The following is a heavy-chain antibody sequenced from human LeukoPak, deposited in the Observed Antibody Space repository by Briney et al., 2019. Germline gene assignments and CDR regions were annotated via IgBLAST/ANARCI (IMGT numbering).Heavy chain of an antibody. CDR1: GYTFTGYY. D-gene: IGHD6-13*01. CDR2: INPNSGDT. Sequence: ASVKVSCKASGYTFTGYYMHWVRQAPGQGLEWMGWINPNSGDTNYAQKFQGRVTMTRDTSISTAYMELSRLRSDDTAVYYCARYKGSFRVAAAILFWGQGTLVTVSS. J-gene: IGHJ4*02. V-gene: IGHV1-2*02. CDR3: ARYKGSFRVAAAILF.